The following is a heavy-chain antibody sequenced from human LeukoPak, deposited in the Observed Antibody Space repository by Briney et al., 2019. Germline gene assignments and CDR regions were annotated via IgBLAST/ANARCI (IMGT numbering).Heavy chain of an antibody. CDR2: IYYSGST. CDR1: GGSISSGDYY. Sequence: PSETLSLTCTVSGGSISSGDYYWSWIRQPPGKGLEWIGSIYYSGSTYYNPSLKSRVTISVDTSKNQFSLKLSSVTAADTAVYYCARVIRILRYFDWLSDAFDIWGQGTMVTVSS. V-gene: IGHV4-39*07. J-gene: IGHJ3*02. D-gene: IGHD3-9*01. CDR3: ARVIRILRYFDWLSDAFDI.